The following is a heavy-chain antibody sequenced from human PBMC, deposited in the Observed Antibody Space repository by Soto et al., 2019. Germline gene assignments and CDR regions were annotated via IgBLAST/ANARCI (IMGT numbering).Heavy chain of an antibody. Sequence: GASVKVSCKASGCTFSSYAISWVRQAPGQGLEWMGGIIPIFGTANYAQKFQGRVTITADKSTSTAYMELSSLRSEDTAVYYCARVRNTIFGVVSWFDPWGQGTLVTVSS. V-gene: IGHV1-69*06. D-gene: IGHD3-3*01. J-gene: IGHJ5*02. CDR1: GCTFSSYA. CDR3: ARVRNTIFGVVSWFDP. CDR2: IIPIFGTA.